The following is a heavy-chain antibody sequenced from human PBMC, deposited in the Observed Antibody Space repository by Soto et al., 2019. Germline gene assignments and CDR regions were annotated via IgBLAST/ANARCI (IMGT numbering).Heavy chain of an antibody. Sequence: QVQLVESGAEVKKPGASVKVSCKASGYIFTNHYIHWVRQAPGQGLAWMGIINPSGGSTNYLQKFKGRITMTRDTSTSTVYMELSSLRSEDTAVYFCARADYYDSSGFYYDCWGQGTLFTVSS. D-gene: IGHD3-22*01. CDR2: INPSGGST. J-gene: IGHJ4*02. CDR3: ARADYYDSSGFYYDC. V-gene: IGHV1-46*01. CDR1: GYIFTNHY.